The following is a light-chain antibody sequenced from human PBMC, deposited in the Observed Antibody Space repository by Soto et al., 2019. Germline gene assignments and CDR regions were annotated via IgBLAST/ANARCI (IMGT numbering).Light chain of an antibody. V-gene: IGKV3-15*01. CDR2: GAS. CDR1: QSVSSN. CDR3: QQYNNWPPWT. Sequence: IVLTQSPAPLSVSPGERATLSCRASQSVSSNLAWYQQKPGQAPRLRIYGASTRATGIPARFSGSGSGTEFTLTISSLQSEDFAVYYYQQYNNWPPWTFGQGTKVEIK. J-gene: IGKJ1*01.